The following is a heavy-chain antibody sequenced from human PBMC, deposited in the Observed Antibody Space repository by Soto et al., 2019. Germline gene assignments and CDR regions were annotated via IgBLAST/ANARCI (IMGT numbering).Heavy chain of an antibody. V-gene: IGHV1-69*12. Sequence: QVQLVQSGAEVKKPGSSVKVSCKASGGTFSSYVISWVRQAPGRGLEWMGGIIPLFGTAHYTQKFQGRVTITADESTSTAYMALSSLRSDDTAVYFCAREGSNWPYFDYWGQGTLVTVSS. D-gene: IGHD6-13*01. CDR1: GGTFSSYV. CDR2: IIPLFGTA. CDR3: AREGSNWPYFDY. J-gene: IGHJ4*02.